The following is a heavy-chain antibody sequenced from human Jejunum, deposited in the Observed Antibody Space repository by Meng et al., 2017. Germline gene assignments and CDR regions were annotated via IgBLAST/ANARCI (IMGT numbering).Heavy chain of an antibody. J-gene: IGHJ3*01. D-gene: IGHD3-10*01. CDR2: ISNDESRI. CDR1: GFTFSSYA. V-gene: IGHV3-30*04. CDR3: VRENYYGSGRLGAFDV. Sequence: GESLKISCAASGFTFSSYAMHWVRQAPGKGLEWLAVISNDESRIYYADSAKGRLTISRDNSKDTLFLQMNSLRPEDMAVYYCVRENYYGSGRLGAFDVWGQG.